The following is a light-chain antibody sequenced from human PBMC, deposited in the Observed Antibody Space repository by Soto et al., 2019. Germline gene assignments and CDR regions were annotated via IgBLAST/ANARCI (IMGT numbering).Light chain of an antibody. CDR1: QDISTY. CDR3: QQYTNTNNPWM. V-gene: IGKV1-8*01. J-gene: IGKJ1*01. Sequence: ALRLTQSPSSLSASPGDTVIINCRASQDISTYLAWYQQKPGKAPKLLIYGASTLQTGVPSRFSGSGSGTKFTLTIASLQPDDFATYYCQQYTNTNNPWMFGQGTKVDIK. CDR2: GAS.